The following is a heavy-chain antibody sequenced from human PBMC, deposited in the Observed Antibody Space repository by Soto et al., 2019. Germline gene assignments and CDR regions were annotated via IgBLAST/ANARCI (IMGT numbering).Heavy chain of an antibody. V-gene: IGHV1-46*01. CDR3: ARGVGATFPYYYGMDV. J-gene: IGHJ6*02. CDR2: INPSGGST. D-gene: IGHD1-26*01. Sequence: EVSVKVSCKAPGYTFTSYYMHWVRHAPGQGLEWMGIINPSGGSTSYAQKFQGRVTMTRDTSTSTVYMELSSLRSEDTAVYYCARGVGATFPYYYGMDVWGQGTTVTISS. CDR1: GYTFTSYY.